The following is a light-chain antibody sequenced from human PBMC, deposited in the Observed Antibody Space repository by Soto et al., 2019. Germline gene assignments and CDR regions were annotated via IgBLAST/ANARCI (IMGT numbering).Light chain of an antibody. J-gene: IGKJ4*01. CDR3: QQYDNLRLT. CDR2: DAS. V-gene: IGKV1-33*01. Sequence: DIQMTQSPSSVSASVGDRVTITCRASQGIGTWLAWYQQKPGKAPKLLIYDASNLEIGVPSRFSGSGSGTDFTFAISSLQPEDIATYYCQQYDNLRLTFGGGTKVEIK. CDR1: QGIGTW.